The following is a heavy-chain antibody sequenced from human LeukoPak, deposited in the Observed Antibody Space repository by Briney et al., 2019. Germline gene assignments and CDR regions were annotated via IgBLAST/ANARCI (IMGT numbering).Heavy chain of an antibody. J-gene: IGHJ4*02. CDR2: VYYTGRT. D-gene: IGHD4-17*01. CDR1: GGPINNYY. CDR3: ARDSSTVTTRHFDY. Sequence: PSETLSLTCTVSGGPINNYYWTWIRQPPGKGLECIGYVYYTGRTYYNPSLKRRVTISVDTSKNQFSLKLNSVTAADTAVYYCARDSSTVTTRHFDYWGQGTLVTVSS. V-gene: IGHV4-59*01.